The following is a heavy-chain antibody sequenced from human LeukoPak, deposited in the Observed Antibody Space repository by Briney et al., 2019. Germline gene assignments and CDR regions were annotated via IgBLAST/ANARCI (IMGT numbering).Heavy chain of an antibody. CDR3: ARDLSGRFVEFYYCYYMDV. V-gene: IGHV3-21*01. Sequence: GGSLRLSCAASGFTFSSYSMNWVRQAPGKGLEWVSSICSSSSYIYYADSVKGRFTTSSDNAKNSLYQQMNSLGAEDTAVYYCARDLSGRFVEFYYCYYMDVWGKGTTVTVSS. CDR1: GFTFSSYS. J-gene: IGHJ6*03. CDR2: ICSSSSYI. D-gene: IGHD3-10*01.